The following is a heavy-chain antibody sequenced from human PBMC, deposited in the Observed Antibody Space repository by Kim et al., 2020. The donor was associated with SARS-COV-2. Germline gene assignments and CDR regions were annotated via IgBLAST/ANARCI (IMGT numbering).Heavy chain of an antibody. Sequence: GGSLRLSCAASGFTFSSYAMHWVRQAPGKGLEYVSAISSNGGSTYYANSVKGRFTISRDNSKNTLYLQMGSLRAEDMAVYYCARDDGDSYYYYGMDVWGQGTTVTVSS. CDR1: GFTFSSYA. CDR2: ISSNGGST. D-gene: IGHD4-17*01. V-gene: IGHV3-64*01. CDR3: ARDDGDSYYYYGMDV. J-gene: IGHJ6*02.